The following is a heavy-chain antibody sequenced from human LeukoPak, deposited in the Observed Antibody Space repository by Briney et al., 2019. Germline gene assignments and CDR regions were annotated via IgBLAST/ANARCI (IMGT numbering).Heavy chain of an antibody. CDR3: ARGGPLARTTDY. Sequence: GGSLRLSCADSEFTFSSYWMHWVRQAPGKGLVWVSHINTDGSSTTYADSVKGRFTISRDNAKKTLYLQMNSLRAEDTAVYYCARGGPLARTTDYWGQGTLVTVSS. D-gene: IGHD1-1*01. CDR2: INTDGSST. V-gene: IGHV3-74*01. CDR1: EFTFSSYW. J-gene: IGHJ4*02.